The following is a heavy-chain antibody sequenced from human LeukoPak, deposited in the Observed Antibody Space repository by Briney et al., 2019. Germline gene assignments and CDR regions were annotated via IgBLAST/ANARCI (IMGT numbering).Heavy chain of an antibody. J-gene: IGHJ4*02. CDR2: FDHEDGET. CDR1: GYTLTELS. Sequence: GASVKVSCKVSGYTLTELSMHWVRQTPGKRLEWMGGFDHEDGETIYAQKFQSRVTMTQDTSTDTAYIELSSLRSEDTAVYYCATGVVPAAMPDYWGQGTLVTVSS. V-gene: IGHV1-24*01. CDR3: ATGVVPAAMPDY. D-gene: IGHD2-2*01.